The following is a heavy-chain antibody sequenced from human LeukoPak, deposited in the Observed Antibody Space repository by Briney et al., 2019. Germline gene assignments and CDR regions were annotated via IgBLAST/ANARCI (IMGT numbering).Heavy chain of an antibody. J-gene: IGHJ4*02. D-gene: IGHD1-26*01. CDR1: GYSFTSYD. CDR3: ARLAARRGSYTDY. V-gene: IGHV1-8*01. CDR2: MNPNSGNT. Sequence: ASVTVSCKASGYSFTSYDINWVRQATGQGLEWMGWMNPNSGNTGYAQKFQGRVTMTRNTSISTAYTELSSLRSEDTAVYYCARLAARRGSYTDYWGQGTLVTVSS.